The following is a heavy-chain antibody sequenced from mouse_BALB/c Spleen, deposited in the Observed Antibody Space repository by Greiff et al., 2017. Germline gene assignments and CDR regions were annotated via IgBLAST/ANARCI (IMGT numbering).Heavy chain of an antibody. V-gene: IGHV5-17*02. CDR2: ISSGSSTI. CDR3: ARSQYGNFFAY. D-gene: IGHD2-10*02. Sequence: EVQLVESGGGLVQPGGSRKLSCAASGFTFSSFGMHWVRQAPEKGLEWVAYISSGSSTIYYADTVKGRFTISRDNPKNTLFLQRTSLRSEDTAMYYCARSQYGNFFAYWGQGTLVTVSA. CDR1: GFTFSSFG. J-gene: IGHJ3*01.